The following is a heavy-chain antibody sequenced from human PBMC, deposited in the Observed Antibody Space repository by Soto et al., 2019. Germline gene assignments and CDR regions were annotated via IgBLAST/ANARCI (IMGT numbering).Heavy chain of an antibody. D-gene: IGHD3-10*01. CDR2: IYHTGNT. CDR1: GGSINSGGFY. V-gene: IGHV4-31*03. CDR3: AKNYGNAFDI. J-gene: IGHJ3*02. Sequence: PSETLSLTCTVSGGSINSGGFYWIWIRQHPGEGLEWIGYIYHTGNTNYNPSLKSRVTISVDTSKNQFSLKLSSVTAADTAVYYCAKNYGNAFDIWGQGTMVTVSS.